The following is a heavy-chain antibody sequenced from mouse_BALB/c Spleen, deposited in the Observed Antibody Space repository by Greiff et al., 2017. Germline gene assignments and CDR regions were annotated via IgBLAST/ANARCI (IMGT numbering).Heavy chain of an antibody. Sequence: EVQLQQSGPGLVKPSQSLSLTCTVTGYSITSDYAWNWIRQFPGNKLEWMGYISYSGSTSYNPSLKSRISITRDTSKNKFFLQLNSVTTEDTATYYCASRNSLLRLRDAMDYWGQGTSVTVSS. J-gene: IGHJ4*01. V-gene: IGHV3-2*02. CDR2: ISYSGST. CDR1: GYSITSDYA. CDR3: ASRNSLLRLRDAMDY. D-gene: IGHD1-2*01.